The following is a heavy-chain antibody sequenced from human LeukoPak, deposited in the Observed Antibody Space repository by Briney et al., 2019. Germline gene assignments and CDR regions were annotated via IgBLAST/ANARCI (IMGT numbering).Heavy chain of an antibody. V-gene: IGHV4-39*01. CDR2: IWHSGTT. CDR3: ARHTRVRDGYNLYCFDP. CDR1: GGSISSSTYY. J-gene: IGHJ5*02. D-gene: IGHD5-24*01. Sequence: PSETLSLTCTVSGGSISSSTYYWGWVRQPPGMGPEWIGSIWHSGTTYYNPSLKSRVTISLDTYKNQFSLKLTSVTAADTAVYYCARHTRVRDGYNLYCFDPWGQGTLVTVSS.